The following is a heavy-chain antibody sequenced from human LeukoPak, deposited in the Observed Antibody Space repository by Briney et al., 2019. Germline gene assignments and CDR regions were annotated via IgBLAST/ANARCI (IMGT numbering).Heavy chain of an antibody. V-gene: IGHV3-72*01. Sequence: GGSLRLSCAASGFTFSNHYMDWVRQDQGKGLGWVGRVRSKANSYTTEYAASVKGRFTISRDDSKNSLYLQMDSLKTEDSAVYYCASHKDRTGYYFDYWGQGALVTVSS. CDR2: VRSKANSYTT. D-gene: IGHD3/OR15-3a*01. CDR1: GFTFSNHY. CDR3: ASHKDRTGYYFDY. J-gene: IGHJ4*02.